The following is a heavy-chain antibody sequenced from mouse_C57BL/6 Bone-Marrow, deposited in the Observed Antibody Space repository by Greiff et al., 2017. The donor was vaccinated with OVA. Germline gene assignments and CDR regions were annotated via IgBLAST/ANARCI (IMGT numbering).Heavy chain of an antibody. V-gene: IGHV5-6*01. CDR3: ARQSSGYAMDY. CDR2: ISSGGSYT. Sequence: EVKVVESGGDLVKPGGSLKLSCAASGFTFSSYGMSWVRQTPDKRLEWVATISSGGSYTYYPDSVKGRFIISRDNAKNTLYLQMSSLKSEDTAMYYCARQSSGYAMDYWGQGTSVTVSS. D-gene: IGHD3-2*02. J-gene: IGHJ4*01. CDR1: GFTFSSYG.